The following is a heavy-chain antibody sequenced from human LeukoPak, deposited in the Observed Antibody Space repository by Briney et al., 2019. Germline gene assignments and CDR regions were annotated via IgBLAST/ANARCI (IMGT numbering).Heavy chain of an antibody. CDR2: IWYDGSNK. CDR3: ARGHVRGYSYGFGY. V-gene: IGHV3-33*08. D-gene: IGHD5-18*01. Sequence: GSLRLSCAASGFMFRSYGMHWVRQAPGKGLEWVAVIWYDGSNKYYTDSVKGRFTISRDNSNNTLYLQMNSLGVEDTAVYYCARGHVRGYSYGFGYWGQGSLVTVSS. CDR1: GFMFRSYG. J-gene: IGHJ4*02.